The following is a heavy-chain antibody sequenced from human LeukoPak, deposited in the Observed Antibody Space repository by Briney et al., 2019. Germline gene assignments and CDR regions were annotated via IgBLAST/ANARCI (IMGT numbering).Heavy chain of an antibody. CDR2: ISSSSSYI. V-gene: IGHV3-21*01. CDR3: ASSYSSGWYLPGSFDY. Sequence: PGGSLRLSCAASGFAFSDSWMTWIRQAPGKGLEWVSSISSSSSYIYYADSVKGRFTISRDNAKNSLYLQMNSLRAEDTAVYYCASSYSSGWYLPGSFDYWGQGTLVTVSS. D-gene: IGHD6-19*01. J-gene: IGHJ4*02. CDR1: GFAFSDSW.